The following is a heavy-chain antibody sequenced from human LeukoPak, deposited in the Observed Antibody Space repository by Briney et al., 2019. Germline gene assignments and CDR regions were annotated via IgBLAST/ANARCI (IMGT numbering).Heavy chain of an antibody. J-gene: IGHJ4*02. CDR2: IRYDGSNK. CDR1: GFTFSSYG. V-gene: IGHV3-30*02. CDR3: ASGTHYDFWSDLYYFDY. D-gene: IGHD3-3*01. Sequence: PGGSLRPSCAASGFTFSSYGMHWVRQAPGKGLEWVAFIRYDGSNKYYADSVKGRFTISRDNSKNTLYLQMNSLRAEDTAVYYCASGTHYDFWSDLYYFDYWGQGTLVTVSS.